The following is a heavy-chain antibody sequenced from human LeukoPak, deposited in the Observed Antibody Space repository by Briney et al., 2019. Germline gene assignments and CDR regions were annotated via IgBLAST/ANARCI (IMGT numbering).Heavy chain of an antibody. J-gene: IGHJ4*02. CDR3: ARDRGWYCSSSTCLTYYFDS. CDR1: GFTFSSYW. D-gene: IGHD2-2*01. Sequence: PGGSLRLSCAASGFTFSSYWMSWVRQAPGKGLEWVANIKQDGSEKYFVDSVKGRFTISRDNAKNSLYLQMDSLRAEDTAVYYCARDRGWYCSSSTCLTYYFDSWGQGTLVTVSS. CDR2: IKQDGSEK. V-gene: IGHV3-7*01.